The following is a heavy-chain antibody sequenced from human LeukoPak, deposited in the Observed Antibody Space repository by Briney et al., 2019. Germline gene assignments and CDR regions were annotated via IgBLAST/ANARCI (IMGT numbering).Heavy chain of an antibody. CDR3: ARDRLLWFGEDWFDP. CDR1: GFTFSSYW. Sequence: GGSLRLSCAASGFTFSSYWMHWVRQAPGKGLVWVAVISYDGSNKYYADSVKGRFTISRDNSKNTLYLQMNSLRAEDTAVYYCARDRLLWFGEDWFDPWGQGTLVTVSS. D-gene: IGHD3-10*01. V-gene: IGHV3-30-3*01. J-gene: IGHJ5*02. CDR2: ISYDGSNK.